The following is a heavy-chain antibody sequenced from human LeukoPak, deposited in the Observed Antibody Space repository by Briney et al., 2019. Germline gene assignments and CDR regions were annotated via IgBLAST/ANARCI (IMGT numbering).Heavy chain of an antibody. J-gene: IGHJ6*03. CDR1: GYTFTSYD. Sequence: GASVKVSCKASGYTFTSYDINWVRQATGQGLEWMGWMNPNSGNTGYAQKFQGRITMTKNTSISTAYMELSSLRSEDTAVYYCARGYTYGLTYYYYYMDVWGKGTTVTISS. D-gene: IGHD5-18*01. V-gene: IGHV1-8*01. CDR2: MNPNSGNT. CDR3: ARGYTYGLTYYYYYMDV.